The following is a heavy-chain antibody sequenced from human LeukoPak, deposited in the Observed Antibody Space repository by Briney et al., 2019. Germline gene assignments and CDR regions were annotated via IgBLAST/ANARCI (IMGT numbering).Heavy chain of an antibody. V-gene: IGHV4-59*01. J-gene: IGHJ4*02. CDR3: ARTPYCGGDCYYFDY. D-gene: IGHD2-21*02. CDR1: GGSISSYY. Sequence: SETLSLTCTVSGGSISSYYWSWIRQPPPKGLEWIGYIYYSGSTNYNPSLKSRVTISVDTSKNQFSLKLSSVTAADTAVYYCARTPYCGGDCYYFDYWGQGTLVTVSS. CDR2: IYYSGST.